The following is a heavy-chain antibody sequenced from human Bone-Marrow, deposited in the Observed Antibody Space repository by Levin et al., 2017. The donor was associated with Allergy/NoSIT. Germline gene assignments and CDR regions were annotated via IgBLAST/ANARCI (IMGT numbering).Heavy chain of an antibody. D-gene: IGHD2-8*01. CDR1: GYSFSSYW. J-gene: IGHJ4*02. CDR2: IWPGDSDT. Sequence: GGSLRLSCEASGYSFSSYWIAWVRQTPGKGLEYMGMIWPGDSDTKYSPSFKGQVTISADQSRSTAFLQWNTLKAADTAVYYCARHHCTNGVCYMFDYWGQGTQVTVSS. V-gene: IGHV5-51*01. CDR3: ARHHCTNGVCYMFDY.